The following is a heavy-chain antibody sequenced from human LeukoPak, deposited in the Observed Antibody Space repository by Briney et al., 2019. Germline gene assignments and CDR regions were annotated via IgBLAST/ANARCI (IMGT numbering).Heavy chain of an antibody. CDR1: GFTFSSYG. V-gene: IGHV3-30*02. Sequence: GGSLRLSCAASGFTFSSYGMHWVRQAPGKGLEWVAFIRYDGSNKYYADSVKGRFTISRDNSKNTLYLQMNSLRAEDTAVYYCAKDIVVVPAAPPDLDYWGQGTLVTVSS. J-gene: IGHJ4*02. D-gene: IGHD2-2*01. CDR2: IRYDGSNK. CDR3: AKDIVVVPAAPPDLDY.